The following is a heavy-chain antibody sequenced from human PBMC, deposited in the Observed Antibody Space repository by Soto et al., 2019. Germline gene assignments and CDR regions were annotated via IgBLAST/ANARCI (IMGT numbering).Heavy chain of an antibody. V-gene: IGHV1-69*13. CDR1: GGTFSSYA. CDR3: ARTPKSSPYYFDY. J-gene: IGHJ4*02. CDR2: IIPIFGTA. Sequence: ASVKVSCKASGGTFSSYAISWVRQAPGQGLEWMGGIIPIFGTANYAQKFQGRVTITADESTSTAYMELNSLRAEDTAVYYCARTPKSSPYYFDYWGQGTLVTVSS.